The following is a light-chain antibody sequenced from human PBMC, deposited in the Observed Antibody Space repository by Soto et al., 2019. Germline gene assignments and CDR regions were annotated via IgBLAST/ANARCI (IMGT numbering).Light chain of an antibody. CDR1: QSISSW. Sequence: DIQMTQSPSTLSASVGDRVTITCRASQSISSWLAWYQQKPGKAPKLLIYDASSLESGVPSRFSGSGSGTKFTLTISRLQPDDFAKYYCQQYNSYSGTFGQGTKVEIK. J-gene: IGKJ1*01. CDR3: QQYNSYSGT. CDR2: DAS. V-gene: IGKV1-5*01.